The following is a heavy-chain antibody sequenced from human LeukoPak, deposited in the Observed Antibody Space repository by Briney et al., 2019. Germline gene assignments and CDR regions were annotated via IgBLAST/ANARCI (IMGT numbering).Heavy chain of an antibody. CDR1: GYSFTSYW. CDR2: IYPGDSDT. CDR3: ARLIGIAADPVGFWFDP. J-gene: IGHJ5*02. D-gene: IGHD6-13*01. Sequence: GESLKISCKGSGYSFTSYWIGWVRQMPGKDLEWMGIIYPGDSDTRYSPSFQGQVTISADKSISTAYLQWSSLKASDTAMYYCARLIGIAADPVGFWFDPWGQGTLVTVSS. V-gene: IGHV5-51*01.